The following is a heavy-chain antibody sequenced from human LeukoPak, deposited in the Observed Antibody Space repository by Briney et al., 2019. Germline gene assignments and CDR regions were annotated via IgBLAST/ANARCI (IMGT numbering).Heavy chain of an antibody. Sequence: GGSLRLSCAASGFTFSTYGMTWVRQTPGKGLEWVSVISDSGSNTYYADSVKGRFTISRDNSKNTLYLQINSLRAEDTALYHCAKERSLNGGYSDGYFDHWGQGTLVAVSS. CDR3: AKERSLNGGYSDGYFDH. CDR2: ISDSGSNT. D-gene: IGHD4-23*01. J-gene: IGHJ4*02. CDR1: GFTFSTYG. V-gene: IGHV3-23*01.